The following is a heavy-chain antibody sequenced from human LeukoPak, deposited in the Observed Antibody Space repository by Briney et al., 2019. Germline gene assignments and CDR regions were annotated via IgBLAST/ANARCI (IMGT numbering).Heavy chain of an antibody. J-gene: IGHJ5*02. Sequence: SETLSLTCTVSGGSISSSSYYWGWIRQPPGKGLEWIGTMHHSGNAYYNSSLKSRVTISADTSKNQFSLRLGSVTAADTAVYYCVRRYFHNWFDPWGQGTLVTVSS. CDR2: MHHSGNA. D-gene: IGHD3-10*01. CDR3: VRRYFHNWFDP. V-gene: IGHV4-39*01. CDR1: GGSISSSSYY.